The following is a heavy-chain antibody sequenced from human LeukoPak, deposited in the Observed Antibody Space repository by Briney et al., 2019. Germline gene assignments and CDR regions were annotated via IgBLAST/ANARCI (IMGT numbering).Heavy chain of an antibody. CDR3: ALLFSSTWYRFDS. J-gene: IGHJ4*02. CDR2: VNPNSGDT. Sequence: ASVKVSCKASGYTFTDYYIHWVRQAPGQGLEWMGWVNPNSGDTNHAHKFQCRVTMTSDTSISTAYMDLNRVRSDDTAVYYCALLFSSTWYRFDSWGQGTLVTVSS. V-gene: IGHV1-2*02. D-gene: IGHD6-13*01. CDR1: GYTFTDYY.